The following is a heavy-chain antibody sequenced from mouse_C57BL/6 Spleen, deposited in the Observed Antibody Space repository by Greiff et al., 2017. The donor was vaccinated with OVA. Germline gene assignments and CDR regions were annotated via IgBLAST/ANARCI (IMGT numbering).Heavy chain of an antibody. Sequence: EVMLQQSGPELVKPGASVKISCKASGYTFTDYYMNWVKQSHGKSLEWIGDINPNNGGTSYNQKFKGKATLTVDKSSSTAYMELRSLTSEDSAVYYCARGRVYYDYDGWFAYWGQGTLVTVSA. CDR2: INPNNGGT. J-gene: IGHJ3*01. CDR3: ARGRVYYDYDGWFAY. D-gene: IGHD2-4*01. CDR1: GYTFTDYY. V-gene: IGHV1-26*01.